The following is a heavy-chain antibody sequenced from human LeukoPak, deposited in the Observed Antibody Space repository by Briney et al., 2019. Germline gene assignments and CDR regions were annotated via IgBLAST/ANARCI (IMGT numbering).Heavy chain of an antibody. D-gene: IGHD2-2*01. CDR1: GYTFTSYD. J-gene: IGHJ5*02. V-gene: IGHV1-8*03. Sequence: ASVKVSCEASGYTFTSYDINWVRQATGQGLEWMGWMNPNSGNTGYAQKFQGRVTITRNTSISTAYMELSSLRSEDTAVYYCARSKDIVVVPAAIGISFDPWGQGTLVTVSS. CDR2: MNPNSGNT. CDR3: ARSKDIVVVPAAIGISFDP.